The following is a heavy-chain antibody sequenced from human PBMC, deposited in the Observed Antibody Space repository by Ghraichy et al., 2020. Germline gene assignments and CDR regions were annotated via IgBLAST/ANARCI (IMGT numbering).Heavy chain of an antibody. Sequence: GGSLRLSCAASGFTFSDYYMSWIRQAPGKGLEYVSYISSSGSALYYADSVKGRFTISRENAKNSLYLQMNSLRAEDTAVYYCARDLSVATEFDPWGQGTLVTVSS. D-gene: IGHD4-23*01. CDR3: ARDLSVATEFDP. J-gene: IGHJ5*02. CDR2: ISSSGSAL. V-gene: IGHV3-11*01. CDR1: GFTFSDYY.